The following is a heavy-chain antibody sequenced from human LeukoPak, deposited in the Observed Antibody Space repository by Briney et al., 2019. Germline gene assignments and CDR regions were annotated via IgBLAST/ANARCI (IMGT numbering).Heavy chain of an antibody. V-gene: IGHV4-61*02. CDR3: ARALHRDDYYFDY. CDR1: GGSISSSSYY. J-gene: IGHJ4*02. Sequence: TLSLTCTVSGGSISSSSYYWSWIRQPAGKGLEWIGRIYTSGSTNYNPSLKSRVTISVDTSKNQFSLKLSSVTAADTAVYYRARALHRDDYYFDYWGQGTLVTVSS. D-gene: IGHD5-24*01. CDR2: IYTSGST.